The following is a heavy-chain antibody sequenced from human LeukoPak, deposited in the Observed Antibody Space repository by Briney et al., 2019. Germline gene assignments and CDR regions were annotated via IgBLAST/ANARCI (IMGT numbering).Heavy chain of an antibody. J-gene: IGHJ6*03. CDR1: GFTFSNYN. Sequence: PGGSLRLSCAASGFTFSNYNMNWVRQTPGKGLKWSYSITRDSIYTFYADSVKGRFTISRDNAKNSLSLQMNSLRAEDTAVYYCARDEAVDYYYYYYMDVWGKGTTVTVSS. D-gene: IGHD6-19*01. CDR3: ARDEAVDYYYYYYMDV. CDR2: ITRDSIYT. V-gene: IGHV3-21*01.